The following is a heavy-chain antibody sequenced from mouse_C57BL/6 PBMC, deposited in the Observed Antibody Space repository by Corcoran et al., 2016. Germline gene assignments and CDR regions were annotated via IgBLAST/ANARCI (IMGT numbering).Heavy chain of an antibody. D-gene: IGHD2-2*01. CDR2: IYPRSGNT. J-gene: IGHJ3*01. Sequence: QVQLQQSGAELARPGASVKLSCKASGYTFTSYGISWVKQRTGQGLEWIGEIYPRSGNTYYNEKFKGKATLTADKSSSTAYMELRSLTSEDSAVYFCAAGGYPPFAYWGQGTLVTVSA. V-gene: IGHV1-81*01. CDR3: AAGGYPPFAY. CDR1: GYTFTSYG.